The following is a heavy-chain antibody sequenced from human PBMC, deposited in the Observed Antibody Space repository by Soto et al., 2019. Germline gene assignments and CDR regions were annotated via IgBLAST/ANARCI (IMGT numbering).Heavy chain of an antibody. CDR2: IYSGTT. CDR3: AREDSGAFFDF. V-gene: IGHV4-30-2*01. Sequence: PSETLYLTCAVSGVSISSGGYSWSWIRQPPGKGMEWIGYIYSGTTHYNPSLKSRVTISMDRSKNQVSLSLKSVTAADTAVYYCAREDSGAFFDFWGQGNLVTVSS. CDR1: GVSISSGGYS. J-gene: IGHJ4*02. D-gene: IGHD2-15*01.